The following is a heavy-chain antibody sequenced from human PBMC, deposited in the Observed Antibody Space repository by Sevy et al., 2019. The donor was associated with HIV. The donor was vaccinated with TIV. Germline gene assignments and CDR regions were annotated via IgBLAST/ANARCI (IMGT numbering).Heavy chain of an antibody. Sequence: SETLSLTCTVSVGSISLYYWSWIRQPAGKGLEWIGHIYGSGSTSYNPSLKSRVTMSVDTSQNQISLKLTSVTAADTAVYYCAREAKLGAPLGYWGQGTLVTVSS. CDR3: AREAKLGAPLGY. J-gene: IGHJ4*02. D-gene: IGHD3-16*01. CDR1: VGSISLYY. V-gene: IGHV4-4*07. CDR2: IYGSGST.